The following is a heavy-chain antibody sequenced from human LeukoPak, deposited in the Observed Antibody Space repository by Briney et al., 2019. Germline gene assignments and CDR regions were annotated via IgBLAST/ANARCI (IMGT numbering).Heavy chain of an antibody. J-gene: IGHJ4*02. CDR3: ARDRDYSNTERGFDY. V-gene: IGHV1-2*02. CDR2: INPNSGET. Sequence: ASVKLSCKTAGYTFTDYYIHWVRQAPGQGHELMGWINPNSGETNSAQKFQGRVTMTGDTSISTAYMELRRVTADDTAVYYCARDRDYSNTERGFDYWGQGTLVTVSS. CDR1: GYTFTDYY. D-gene: IGHD4-11*01.